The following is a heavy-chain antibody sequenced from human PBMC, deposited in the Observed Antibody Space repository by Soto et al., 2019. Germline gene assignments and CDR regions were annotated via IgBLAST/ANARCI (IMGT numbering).Heavy chain of an antibody. CDR3: ARDLGYSDNF. CDR2: IKTDGTTT. J-gene: IGHJ4*02. Sequence: EVQLVESGGGLVQPGGSLRLSCAASGFTFSRHWMHWVRQAPGKGLVWVSHIKTDGTTTNYADSVKGRFTISRDNAKNTLYLKMNSLRAADTAVYFCARDLGYSDNFWGQGTLVTVSS. D-gene: IGHD5-12*01. CDR1: GFTFSRHW. V-gene: IGHV3-74*01.